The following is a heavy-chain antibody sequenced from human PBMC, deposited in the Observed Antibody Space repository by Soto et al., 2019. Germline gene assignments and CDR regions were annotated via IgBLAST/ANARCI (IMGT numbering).Heavy chain of an antibody. Sequence: QVQLVESRGGVVQPGRSLRLSCAASGFTFSSYAMHWVRQAPGKGLEWVAVISYDGSNKYYADSVKGRFTISRDNSKNTLYLQMNSLRAEDTAVYYCARAPPALELLLYYGMDVWGQGTTVTVSS. V-gene: IGHV3-30-3*01. CDR1: GFTFSSYA. CDR2: ISYDGSNK. J-gene: IGHJ6*02. D-gene: IGHD1-7*01. CDR3: ARAPPALELLLYYGMDV.